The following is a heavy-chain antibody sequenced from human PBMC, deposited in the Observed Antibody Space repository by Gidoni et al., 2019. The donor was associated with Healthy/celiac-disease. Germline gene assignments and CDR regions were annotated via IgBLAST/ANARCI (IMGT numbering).Heavy chain of an antibody. CDR2: IYYSGST. CDR1: GGSISSYY. J-gene: IGHJ2*01. CDR3: ARWLQLPWYFDL. Sequence: QVQLQESGPGLVKPSETLSLTCTVSGGSISSYYWSWIRQPPGKGLEWIGYIYYSGSTNYNPSLKSRVTISVDTSKNQFSLKLSSVTAADTAVYYCARWLQLPWYFDLWGRGTLVTVSS. V-gene: IGHV4-59*01. D-gene: IGHD5-12*01.